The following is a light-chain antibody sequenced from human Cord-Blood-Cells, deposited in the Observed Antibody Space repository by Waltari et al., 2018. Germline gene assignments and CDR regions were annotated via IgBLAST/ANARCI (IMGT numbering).Light chain of an antibody. Sequence: QSALPQPASVSGSPGQSITISCPGTSSDVGGYNYVSWYQQHPGKAPKLMIYDVSNRPSGVSNRFSGSKSGNTASLTISGLQAEDEADYYCSSYTSSSTLDVFGTGTKVTVL. J-gene: IGLJ1*01. CDR3: SSYTSSSTLDV. CDR2: DVS. CDR1: SSDVGGYNY. V-gene: IGLV2-14*01.